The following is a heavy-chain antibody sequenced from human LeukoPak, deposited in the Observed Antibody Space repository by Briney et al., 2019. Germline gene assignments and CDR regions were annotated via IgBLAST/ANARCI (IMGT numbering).Heavy chain of an antibody. CDR2: IYYGGST. CDR1: GGSISSYY. CDR3: ARDGSSWYGYFDY. Sequence: SETLSLTCTVSGGSISSYYWSWIRQPPGKGLEWIGYIYYGGSTNYNPSLKSRVTISVDTSKNQFSLKLSSVTAADTAVYYCARDGSSWYGYFDYWGQGTLVTVSS. D-gene: IGHD6-13*01. J-gene: IGHJ4*02. V-gene: IGHV4-59*12.